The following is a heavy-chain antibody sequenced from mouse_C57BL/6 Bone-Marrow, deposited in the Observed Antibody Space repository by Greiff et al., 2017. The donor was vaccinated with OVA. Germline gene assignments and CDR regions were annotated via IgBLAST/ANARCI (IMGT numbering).Heavy chain of an antibody. D-gene: IGHD4-1*01. CDR1: GYTFTSYW. J-gene: IGHJ2*01. CDR2: IDPSDSET. V-gene: IGHV1-52*01. Sequence: QVQLQQPGAELVRPGSSVKLSCKASGYTFTSYWMHWVKQRPIQGLEWIGNIDPSDSETRYNQKFKDKATLTVDKSSSTAYMQLSSLTSEDSAVYYCARKYWAVFDYWGQGTTLTVSS. CDR3: ARKYWAVFDY.